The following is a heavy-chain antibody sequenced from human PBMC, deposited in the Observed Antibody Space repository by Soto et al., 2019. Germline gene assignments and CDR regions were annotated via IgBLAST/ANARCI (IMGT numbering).Heavy chain of an antibody. J-gene: IGHJ4*02. CDR1: GFTFSSYG. Sequence: QVQLVESGGGVVQPGRSLRLSCAASGFTFSSYGMHWVRQAPGKGLEWVAVMWHDGSKKNYADSVKGRFTISRDNSENTLYLQMNSLRAEDTAVYYCARDDIGLGSLVDYWGQGTLVTVSS. D-gene: IGHD3-10*01. CDR2: MWHDGSKK. CDR3: ARDDIGLGSLVDY. V-gene: IGHV3-33*01.